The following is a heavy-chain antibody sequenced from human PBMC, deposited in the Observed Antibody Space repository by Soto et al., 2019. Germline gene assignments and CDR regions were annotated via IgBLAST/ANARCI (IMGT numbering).Heavy chain of an antibody. D-gene: IGHD4-17*01. CDR3: AKSDGFAYGDLIDY. Sequence: GGSLRLSCAASGFTFDDYAMHWVRQAPGKGLEWVSGISWNSGSIGYADSVKGRFTISRDNAKNSLYLQMNSLRAEDTALYYCAKSDGFAYGDLIDYWGQGTLVTVSS. CDR2: ISWNSGSI. J-gene: IGHJ4*02. CDR1: GFTFDDYA. V-gene: IGHV3-9*01.